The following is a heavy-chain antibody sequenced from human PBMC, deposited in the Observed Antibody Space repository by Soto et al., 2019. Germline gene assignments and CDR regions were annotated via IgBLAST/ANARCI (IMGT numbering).Heavy chain of an antibody. D-gene: IGHD1-26*01. CDR1: GFTFSTFA. J-gene: IGHJ4*02. CDR3: AKSGPTNYFDF. CDR2: ITGGSGFT. V-gene: IGHV3-23*01. Sequence: EVQLLESGGGFVQPGGSLRLSCAASGFTFSTFAMNWVRQAPGKGQEWVSGITGGSGFTFYADSVKGRFTISRDDSENTLFLQISSLRAEDTAKYYCAKSGPTNYFDFWGQGTLVTVSS.